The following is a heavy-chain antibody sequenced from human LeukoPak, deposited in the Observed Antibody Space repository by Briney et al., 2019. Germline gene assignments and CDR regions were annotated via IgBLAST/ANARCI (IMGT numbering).Heavy chain of an antibody. CDR1: GFTFSRYD. CDR3: ARGNILTGYDC. D-gene: IGHD3-9*01. J-gene: IGHJ4*02. Sequence: QPGGSLRLSCAASGFTFSRYDMHWVRQATGKGLEWVSAIGIAGDTYYSGSVKGRFSISIENAKNFLYLQMNSVRAGDTAVYYCARGNILTGYDCWGQGTLVTVSS. CDR2: IGIAGDT. V-gene: IGHV3-13*04.